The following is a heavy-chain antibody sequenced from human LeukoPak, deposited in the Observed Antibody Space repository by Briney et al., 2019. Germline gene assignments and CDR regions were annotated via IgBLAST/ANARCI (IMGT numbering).Heavy chain of an antibody. CDR3: ARAGEGFDT. CDR2: IWYDASNK. Sequence: GGSLRLSCAASGFTFSNYGMHWVRQAPGKGLEWVAVIWYDASNKYYGASVKGRFTISRDNSKNTLYLQMSSLRAEDTAIYYCARAGEGFDTWGQGTKVTVSS. J-gene: IGHJ3*02. CDR1: GFTFSNYG. D-gene: IGHD3-10*01. V-gene: IGHV3-33*01.